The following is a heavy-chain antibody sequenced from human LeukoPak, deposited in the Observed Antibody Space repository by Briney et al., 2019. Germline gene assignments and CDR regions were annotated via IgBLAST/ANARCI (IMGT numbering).Heavy chain of an antibody. D-gene: IGHD3-10*01. CDR2: IYSGGST. CDR1: GFTVTSNF. Sequence: PGGSLRLSCAPSGFTVTSNFMTWVRQAPGKGLEWVSVIYSGGSTYYADSVKDRFTISRDNSKNMLYLQMNSLRAEDTAVYYCARGGDSLHYWGQGTLVTVSS. CDR3: ARGGDSLHY. J-gene: IGHJ4*02. V-gene: IGHV3-66*01.